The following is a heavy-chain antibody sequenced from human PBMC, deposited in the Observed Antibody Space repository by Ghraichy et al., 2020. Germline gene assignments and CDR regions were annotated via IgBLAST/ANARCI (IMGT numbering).Heavy chain of an antibody. CDR3: ARHVPVWLVLGHYYGMGV. J-gene: IGHJ6*01. CDR1: RGSISSYY. Sequence: SETLSLTCTDSRGSISSYYWSWLRQLAVKGLPWIGRIYTSGSTHYNPSLKSPVTMSVDTSKNQFSLKLSSVTAADTAGYYCARHVPVWLVLGHYYGMGVWGSASRVTV. CDR2: IYTSGST. D-gene: IGHD6-19*01. V-gene: IGHV4-4*07.